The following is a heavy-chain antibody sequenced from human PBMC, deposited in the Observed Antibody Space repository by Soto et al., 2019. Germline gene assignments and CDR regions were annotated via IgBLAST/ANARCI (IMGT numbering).Heavy chain of an antibody. CDR2: ISYTGST. CDR3: ARWESEATRIFDS. V-gene: IGHV4-59*01. D-gene: IGHD1-20*01. J-gene: IGHJ5*01. Sequence: PSETLSLTCTVSRDSISAYYWNWIRQPPGKGLEWIGYISYTGSTSYNPSLNSRVTISVDTSKNQFSLKLTSVTAADTAVYYCARWESEATRIFDSWGQGTLVTVSS. CDR1: RDSISAYY.